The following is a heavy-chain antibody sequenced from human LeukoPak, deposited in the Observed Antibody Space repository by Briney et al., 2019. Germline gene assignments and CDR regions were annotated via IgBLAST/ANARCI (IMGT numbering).Heavy chain of an antibody. CDR2: ISYDGSNK. V-gene: IGHV3-30-3*01. CDR3: ARSDQEQLAPTFSYDYYGMDV. D-gene: IGHD6-13*01. CDR1: GFTFSSYA. Sequence: PGRSLRLSCAASGFTFSSYAMHWVRQAPGKGLEWVAVISYDGSNKYYADSVKGRFTISRDNSKNTLYLQMNSLRAEDTAVYYCARSDQEQLAPTFSYDYYGMDVWGQGPTVTVSS. J-gene: IGHJ6*02.